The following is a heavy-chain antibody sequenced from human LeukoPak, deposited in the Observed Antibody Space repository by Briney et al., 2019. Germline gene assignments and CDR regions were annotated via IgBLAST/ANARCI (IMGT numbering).Heavy chain of an antibody. Sequence: GASVKVSCKASGYTFTSYDINWVRQATGQGLEWMGWMNPNSGNTGYAQKFQGRVTITADESTSTAYMELSSLRSEDTAVYYCATASNIMGPPYWGQGTLVTVSS. CDR1: GYTFTSYD. CDR3: ATASNIMGPPY. J-gene: IGHJ4*02. CDR2: MNPNSGNT. D-gene: IGHD1-26*01. V-gene: IGHV1-8*03.